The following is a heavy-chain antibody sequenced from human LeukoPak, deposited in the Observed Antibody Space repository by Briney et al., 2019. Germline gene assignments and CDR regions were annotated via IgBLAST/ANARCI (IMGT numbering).Heavy chain of an antibody. CDR3: ANELAVAGTTLYFDQ. J-gene: IGHJ4*02. V-gene: IGHV3-33*06. D-gene: IGHD6-19*01. Sequence: PGGSLRLSCAAPGFIFSSYGMHWVRQAPGKGLEWVAVIWYDGSNKFYADSVKGRFTISRDNSKNTVYLRMNSLRTEDTAVYYCANELAVAGTTLYFDQWGQGTLVTVSS. CDR1: GFIFSSYG. CDR2: IWYDGSNK.